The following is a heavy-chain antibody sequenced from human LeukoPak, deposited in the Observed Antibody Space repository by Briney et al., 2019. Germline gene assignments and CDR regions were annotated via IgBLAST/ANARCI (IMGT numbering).Heavy chain of an antibody. CDR3: AGGLRAAAATGAFDI. V-gene: IGHV1-18*01. CDR2: ISAYNGNT. Sequence: ASVKVSCKASGYTFTSYGISWVRQAPGQGLEWMGWISAYNGNTNYAQKLQGRVTMTTDTSTSTAYMELRSLRSDDTAVYYCAGGLRAAAATGAFDIWGQGTMVTVSS. J-gene: IGHJ3*02. D-gene: IGHD6-13*01. CDR1: GYTFTSYG.